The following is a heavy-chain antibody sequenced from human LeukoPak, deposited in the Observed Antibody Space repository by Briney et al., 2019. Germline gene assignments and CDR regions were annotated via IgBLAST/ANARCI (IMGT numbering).Heavy chain of an antibody. V-gene: IGHV3-23*01. CDR3: AKDALSQYDSTGSFDY. CDR2: SSGSGRDA. CDR1: GFTVSSNY. Sequence: PGGSLRLSCAASGFTVSSNYMSWVRQAPGKGLEWVSASSGSGRDAYYADSVKGRFTISRDNSKNTVYLQMNSLRAEDTAVYYCAKDALSQYDSTGSFDYWGQGTLVTVSS. J-gene: IGHJ4*02. D-gene: IGHD3-22*01.